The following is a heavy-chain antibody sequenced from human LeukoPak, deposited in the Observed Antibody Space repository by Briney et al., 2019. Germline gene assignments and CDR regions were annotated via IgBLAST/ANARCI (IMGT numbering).Heavy chain of an antibody. CDR3: ARKGGSHGSGSYQYNWFDP. J-gene: IGHJ5*02. CDR1: GYTFTSYG. CDR2: ISAYNGNT. Sequence: GASVKVSCKASGYTFTSYGISWVRQAPGQGLEWMGWISAYNGNTNYAQKLQGRVTMTTDTSTSTAYMELRSLRSDDTAVYYCARKGGSHGSGSYQYNWFDPWGQGTLVTVSS. V-gene: IGHV1-18*01. D-gene: IGHD3-10*01.